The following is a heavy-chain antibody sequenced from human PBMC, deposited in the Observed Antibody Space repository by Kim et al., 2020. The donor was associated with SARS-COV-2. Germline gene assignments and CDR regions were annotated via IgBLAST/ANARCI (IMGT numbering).Heavy chain of an antibody. D-gene: IGHD5-12*01. CDR2: IWYDGSNK. J-gene: IGHJ4*02. V-gene: IGHV3-33*01. CDR1: GFTFSSYG. Sequence: GGSLRLSCAASGFTFSSYGMHWVRQAPGKGLEWVAVIWYDGSNKYYADSVKGRFTISRDNSKNTLYLQMNSLRAEDTAVYYCARDMNIVATILFDYWGQGTLVTVSS. CDR3: ARDMNIVATILFDY.